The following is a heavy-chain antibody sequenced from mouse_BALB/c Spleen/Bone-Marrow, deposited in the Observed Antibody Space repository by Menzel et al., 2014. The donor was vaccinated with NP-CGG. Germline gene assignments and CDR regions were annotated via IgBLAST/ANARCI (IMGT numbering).Heavy chain of an antibody. CDR1: GYTFTSSW. CDR2: IHPNSGNT. J-gene: IGHJ2*01. CDR3: ARGDPYSRYSDY. D-gene: IGHD2-14*01. Sequence: VQLVESGSVLVRPGASVKLSCKASGYTFTSSWMHWAKQRPGQGLEWIGEIHPNSGNTNYNEKFKGKATLTVDTSSSTAYVDLSSLTSEDSAVYYCARGDPYSRYSDYWGQGTTLTVSS. V-gene: IGHV1S130*01.